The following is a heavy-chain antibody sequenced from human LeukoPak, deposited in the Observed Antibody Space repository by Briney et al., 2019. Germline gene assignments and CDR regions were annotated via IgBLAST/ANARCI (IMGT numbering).Heavy chain of an antibody. CDR1: GGSISSSSYY. J-gene: IGHJ4*02. D-gene: IGHD6-13*01. V-gene: IGHV4-39*07. CDR2: IYYSGST. CDR3: ARDWCVSSSWCINDY. Sequence: SETLSLTCTVSGGSISSSSYYWGWIRQPPGKGLEWIGSIYYSGSTYYNPSLKSRLTISVDTSKNQFSLKLSSVTAANTAVYYCARDWCVSSSWCINDYWGQGTLVTVSS.